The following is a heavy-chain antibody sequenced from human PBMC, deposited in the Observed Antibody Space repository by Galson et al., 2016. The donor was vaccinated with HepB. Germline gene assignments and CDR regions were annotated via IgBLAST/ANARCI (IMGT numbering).Heavy chain of an antibody. Sequence: SLRLSCAASGFTFSTYGMHWVRQAPGKGLEWVAVISYDATTRYYADSVKGRFTISRDDSKNTLFLQMNSLRGEDTAVYYCAKKVGALIDHWSPGTLVTVSS. D-gene: IGHD1-26*01. J-gene: IGHJ4*02. V-gene: IGHV3-30*18. CDR1: GFTFSTYG. CDR3: AKKVGALIDH. CDR2: ISYDATTR.